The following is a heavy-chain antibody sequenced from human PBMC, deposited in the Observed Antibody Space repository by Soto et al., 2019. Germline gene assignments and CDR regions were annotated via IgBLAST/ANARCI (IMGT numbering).Heavy chain of an antibody. Sequence: SETLSLTCTVSGGSISSYYWSWIRQPPGKGLEWIGYIYYSGSTNYNPSLKSRVTISVDTSKNQFSLKLSSVTAADTAVYYCARQLSKDSSSWYSMDVWGKGTTVTVSS. CDR1: GGSISSYY. V-gene: IGHV4-59*08. CDR2: IYYSGST. CDR3: ARQLSKDSSSWYSMDV. D-gene: IGHD6-13*01. J-gene: IGHJ6*04.